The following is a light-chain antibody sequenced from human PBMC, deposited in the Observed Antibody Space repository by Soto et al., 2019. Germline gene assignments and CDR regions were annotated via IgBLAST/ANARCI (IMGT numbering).Light chain of an antibody. CDR3: QPYKNWPLYT. CDR2: GAS. CDR1: QSVSRN. Sequence: EIVMTQSPATLSVSPGERATLSCRASQSVSRNLAWYQQKPGQAPRLLIYGASTRATGIPARFSGSGSGTEFTLTLSSLQSEDFAVYYCQPYKNWPLYTFGQGTKLEIK. V-gene: IGKV3-15*01. J-gene: IGKJ2*01.